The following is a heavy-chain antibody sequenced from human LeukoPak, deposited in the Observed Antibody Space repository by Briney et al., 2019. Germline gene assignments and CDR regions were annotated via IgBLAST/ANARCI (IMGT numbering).Heavy chain of an antibody. CDR1: GGSISSSSFY. Sequence: SETLSLTCSVSGGSISSSSFYWGWIRQPPGKGLEWIGSIYYSGSTYYNPSLKSRVTISVDTSKNQFSLKLSSVTAADTAVYYCARVEDSSGPGDYWGQGTLVTVSS. D-gene: IGHD6-19*01. J-gene: IGHJ4*02. CDR2: IYYSGST. V-gene: IGHV4-39*07. CDR3: ARVEDSSGPGDY.